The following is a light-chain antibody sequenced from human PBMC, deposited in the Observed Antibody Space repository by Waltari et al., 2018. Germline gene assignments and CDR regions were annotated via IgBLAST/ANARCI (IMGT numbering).Light chain of an antibody. CDR1: NIGSKN. CDR2: DDG. Sequence: SYVLTQPPSVSVAPGQTARISCDGNNIGSKNRHWYQQNPGQAPVLVVYDDGDRPSGTPGLFSGTNAGNAATMTVSRVDGGYEADYYCQVWDSGSDHYVFGTGTKGTVL. J-gene: IGLJ1*01. CDR3: QVWDSGSDHYV. V-gene: IGLV3-21*02.